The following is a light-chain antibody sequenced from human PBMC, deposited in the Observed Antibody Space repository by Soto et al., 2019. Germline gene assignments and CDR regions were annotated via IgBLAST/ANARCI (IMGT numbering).Light chain of an antibody. J-gene: IGKJ1*01. V-gene: IGKV3-20*01. CDR2: GAS. CDR1: QRVSSSY. CDR3: QQYGNSPET. Sequence: EIALTQSPGTLSLSPGEGATLSCRASQRVSSSYLAWYQQKPGQAPRLLIYGASSRATGIPDRFSGSGSGTDFTLTISRLEPEDLAVYYCQQYGNSPETFGQRTKGEIK.